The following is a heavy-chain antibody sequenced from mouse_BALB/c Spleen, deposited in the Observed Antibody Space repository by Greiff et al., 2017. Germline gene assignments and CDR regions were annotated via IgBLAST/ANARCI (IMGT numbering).Heavy chain of an antibody. V-gene: IGHV5-17*02. Sequence: EVQLVESGGGLVQPGGSRKLSCAASGFTFSSFGMHWVRQAPEKGLEWVAYISSGSSTIYYADTVKGRFTISRDNPKNTLFLQMTSLRSEDTAMYYCARSDYGNFGAMDYWGQGTSVTVSS. J-gene: IGHJ4*01. CDR1: GFTFSSFG. CDR3: ARSDYGNFGAMDY. CDR2: ISSGSSTI. D-gene: IGHD2-1*01.